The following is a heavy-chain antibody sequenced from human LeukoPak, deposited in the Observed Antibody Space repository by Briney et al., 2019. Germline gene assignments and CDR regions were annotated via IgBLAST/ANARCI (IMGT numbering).Heavy chain of an antibody. V-gene: IGHV3-7*01. Sequence: GGSLRLSCAASGFTLSSYWMSWVRQAPGKGLEWVANIKQDGSEKYYVDSVKGRFTISRDNAKNSLYLQMNSLRAEDTAVYYCARDAYYDSSGYAYYYYYYMDVWGKGTTVTVSS. CDR2: IKQDGSEK. D-gene: IGHD3-22*01. CDR3: ARDAYYDSSGYAYYYYYYMDV. J-gene: IGHJ6*03. CDR1: GFTLSSYW.